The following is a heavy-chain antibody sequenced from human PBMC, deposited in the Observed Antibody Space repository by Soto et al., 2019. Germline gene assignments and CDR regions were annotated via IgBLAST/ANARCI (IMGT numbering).Heavy chain of an antibody. CDR3: ARGKYSSPRGGLDV. CDR2: IYHSGST. V-gene: IGHV4-30-2*01. Sequence: PSETLSLTCAVSGGSISSGGYSWSWIRQPPGKGLEWIGYIYHSGSTYYNPSLKSRVTISADKSIQTAYLQWGSLKASDSALYYCARGKYSSPRGGLDVWGQGTPVTVSS. CDR1: GGSISSGGYS. D-gene: IGHD4-4*01. J-gene: IGHJ6*02.